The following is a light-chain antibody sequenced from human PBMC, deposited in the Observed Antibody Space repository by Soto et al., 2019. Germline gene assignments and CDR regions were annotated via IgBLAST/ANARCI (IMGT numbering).Light chain of an antibody. CDR2: GAS. Sequence: IVLTQSPGTLSLSPGERATLSCRASQSVAGTYLAWYQQKPGQAPRLLIYGASSRATGIPDRFRGSGSGTDFTLTISRLEPEDFAVYYCQQYGSSPWTFGQGTKVDIK. CDR3: QQYGSSPWT. CDR1: QSVAGTY. J-gene: IGKJ1*01. V-gene: IGKV3-20*01.